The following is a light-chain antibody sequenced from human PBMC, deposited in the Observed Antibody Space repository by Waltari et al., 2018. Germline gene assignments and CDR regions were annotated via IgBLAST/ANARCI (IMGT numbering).Light chain of an antibody. V-gene: IGKV1-39*01. J-gene: IGKJ3*01. Sequence: DIQMTQSPSSLSASVGARVTISCRASQTISIYLNWFQQKPGKAPKLLIYAASSLKSGVPSRFSGSGSGTDFTLTISSLQPEDFATYYCQHSYSTPPFTFGPGTKVDIK. CDR3: QHSYSTPPFT. CDR1: QTISIY. CDR2: AAS.